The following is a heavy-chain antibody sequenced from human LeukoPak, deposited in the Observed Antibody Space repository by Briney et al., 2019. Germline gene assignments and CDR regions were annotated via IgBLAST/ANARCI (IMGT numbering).Heavy chain of an antibody. CDR1: GGTFSSYA. CDR3: ASTGIGYCSSTSCLPFDY. V-gene: IGHV1-69*13. J-gene: IGHJ4*02. D-gene: IGHD2-2*01. Sequence: SVKVSCKASGGTFSSYAISWVRQAPGQGLEWMGGIIPIFGTANYAQKFQGRVTITADESTSTAYMELSSLRSEDTAVYYCASTGIGYCSSTSCLPFDYWGQGTLVAVSS. CDR2: IIPIFGTA.